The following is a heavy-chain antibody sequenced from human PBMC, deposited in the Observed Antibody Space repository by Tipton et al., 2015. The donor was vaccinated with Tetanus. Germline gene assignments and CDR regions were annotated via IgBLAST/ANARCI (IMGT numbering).Heavy chain of an antibody. V-gene: IGHV3-23*01. Sequence: GSLRLSCAASGFIFSDFWMTWVRQAPGKGLEWVSGISAGGGSTYYADSVEGRFTISRDNSKNTLYLQMNSLRAEDTAIYYCAISDVAVADTNWGQGTLVTVSS. D-gene: IGHD6-19*01. CDR1: GFIFSDFW. J-gene: IGHJ4*02. CDR2: ISAGGGST. CDR3: AISDVAVADTN.